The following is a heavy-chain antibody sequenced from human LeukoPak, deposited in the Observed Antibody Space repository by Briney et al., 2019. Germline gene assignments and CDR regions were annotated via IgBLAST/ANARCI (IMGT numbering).Heavy chain of an antibody. CDR2: IYTSGST. D-gene: IGHD3-3*01. CDR3: ARAPMSNWSGYYPLDYYYGMDV. V-gene: IGHV4-61*02. Sequence: PSETLSLTCTVSGGSISSSSYYWSWIRQPAGKGLEWIGRIYTSGSTNYNPSLKSRVTMSVDTSKNQFSLKLSSVTAADTAVYYCARAPMSNWSGYYPLDYYYGMDVWGQGTTVTVSS. J-gene: IGHJ6*02. CDR1: GGSISSSSYY.